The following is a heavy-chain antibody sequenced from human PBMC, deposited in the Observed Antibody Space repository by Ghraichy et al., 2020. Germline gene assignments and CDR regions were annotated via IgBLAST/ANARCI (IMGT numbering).Heavy chain of an antibody. CDR1: GAFITRYY. D-gene: IGHD2-21*01. Sequence: SEPLSLTCSVSGAFITRYYLTCILHPPGQGLEWIGHIYDSGSTHYNPSLMRRVTISIDTSNSQFSLKLRSVTAADTAVYYCARIVIPGRLLDADYWGQGTLVTVSS. CDR3: ARIVIPGRLLDADY. J-gene: IGHJ4*02. V-gene: IGHV4-59*01. CDR2: IYDSGST.